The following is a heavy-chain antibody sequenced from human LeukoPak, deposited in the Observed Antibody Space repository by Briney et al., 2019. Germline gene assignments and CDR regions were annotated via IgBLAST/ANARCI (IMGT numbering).Heavy chain of an antibody. CDR2: MDDSGST. CDR1: GGSISSYY. Sequence: PSETLSLTCTVSGGSISSYYWSWIQQPPGKGLEWIGYMDDSGSTDYNPSLTSRVTISVDTSKNQLSLKLNSVTAADTAVYYCARHSSVSGGAFQYWGQGTPVTVSS. D-gene: IGHD6-19*01. V-gene: IGHV4-59*08. J-gene: IGHJ4*02. CDR3: ARHSSVSGGAFQY.